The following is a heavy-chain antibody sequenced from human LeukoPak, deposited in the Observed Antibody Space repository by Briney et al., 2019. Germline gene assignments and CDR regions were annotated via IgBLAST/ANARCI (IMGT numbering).Heavy chain of an antibody. CDR2: IIPIFGTA. V-gene: IGHV1-69*13. CDR1: GGTFSSYA. CDR3: ARDFSSWYERPHTGFDY. Sequence: ASVKVSCKASGGTFSSYAISWVRQAPGQGLEWMGGIIPIFGTANYAQKFQGRVTITADESTSTAYMELSSLRSEDTAVYYCARDFSSWYERPHTGFDYWGQGTLVTVSS. D-gene: IGHD6-13*01. J-gene: IGHJ4*02.